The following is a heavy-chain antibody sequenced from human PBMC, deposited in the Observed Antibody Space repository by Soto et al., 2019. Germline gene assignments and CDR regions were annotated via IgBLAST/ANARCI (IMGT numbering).Heavy chain of an antibody. D-gene: IGHD3-10*01. J-gene: IGHJ5*02. CDR2: IVVGSGNT. CDR1: GFTFTSSA. V-gene: IGHV1-58*01. Sequence: ASVKVSCKASGFTFTSSAVQWVRQARGQRLEWIGWIVVGSGNTNYAQKFQERVTITRDMSTSTAYMELSSLRSEDTAVYYCAASPPYYYGSGSYYAFDPWGQGTLVTVSS. CDR3: AASPPYYYGSGSYYAFDP.